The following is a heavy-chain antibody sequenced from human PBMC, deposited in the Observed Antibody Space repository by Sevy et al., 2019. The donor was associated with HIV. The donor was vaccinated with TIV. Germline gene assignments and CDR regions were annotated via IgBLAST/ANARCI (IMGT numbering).Heavy chain of an antibody. Sequence: SETLSLTCIVSGGSISSYYWSWIRQPPGKGLEWIGYFYDIGSTNYNPSLKSRVSISVDTSKKQLSLKLSSVTAADTAVYYCARGFCSAGACYWFDPWSQGTLVTVSS. CDR1: GGSISSYY. CDR2: FYDIGST. V-gene: IGHV4-59*01. D-gene: IGHD2-15*01. CDR3: ARGFCSAGACYWFDP. J-gene: IGHJ5*02.